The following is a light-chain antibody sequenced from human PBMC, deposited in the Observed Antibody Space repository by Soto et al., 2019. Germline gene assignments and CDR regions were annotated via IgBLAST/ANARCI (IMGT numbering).Light chain of an antibody. Sequence: DIQMTQSPSTLSASVGDRVTITCRASQSISDRLAWSQRKPGKAPKLLIFDASSLESGVPSRFSGRGSGTEVTLTIRSLQADYFATYSCQHYSTVWACGQGTNVEI. J-gene: IGKJ1*01. CDR2: DAS. CDR1: QSISDR. V-gene: IGKV1-5*01. CDR3: QHYSTVWA.